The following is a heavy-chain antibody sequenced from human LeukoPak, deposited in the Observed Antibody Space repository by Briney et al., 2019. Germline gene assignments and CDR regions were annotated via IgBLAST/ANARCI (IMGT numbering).Heavy chain of an antibody. J-gene: IGHJ6*03. CDR3: ARVGAVSVATYYYMDV. CDR2: IHWNGAGT. D-gene: IGHD2-2*01. CDR1: GFTFDDYA. Sequence: GGSLRLSCAASGFTFDDYAMSWVRQTPEKGLQWVSGIHWNGAGTAYADSVRGRFTISRDNAKDSLYLQMDSLTAKDTALYYCARVGAVSVATYYYMDVWGKGTTVTVSS. V-gene: IGHV3-20*04.